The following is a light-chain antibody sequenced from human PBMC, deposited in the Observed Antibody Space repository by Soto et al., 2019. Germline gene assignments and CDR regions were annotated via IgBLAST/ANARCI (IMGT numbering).Light chain of an antibody. V-gene: IGKV3-20*01. CDR2: GSS. CDR3: QQYTDSFIT. CDR1: QNIRGIY. Sequence: EIVLTQSPGTLSLSPGGRASLSCRASQNIRGIYLAWYQQKPGQAPRLLIYGSSYRATGIPDRFSGSGSGTDFTFTINGLEPEDFAFYYCQQYTDSFITFG. J-gene: IGKJ5*01.